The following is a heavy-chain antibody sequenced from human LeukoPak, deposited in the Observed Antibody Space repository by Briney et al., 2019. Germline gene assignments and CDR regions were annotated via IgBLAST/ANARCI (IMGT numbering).Heavy chain of an antibody. CDR2: FDPEDGET. V-gene: IGHV1-24*01. J-gene: IGHJ3*02. D-gene: IGHD6-13*01. CDR1: GYTLTELS. CDR3: ATLAAAGTLDAFDI. Sequence: ASVKVSCKVSGYTLTELSMHWVRQAPGKGLEWMGGFDPEDGETIYAQKFQGRVTMTEDTSTDTAYMELSSLRSEDTAVYYCATLAAAGTLDAFDIWGQGTMVTVS.